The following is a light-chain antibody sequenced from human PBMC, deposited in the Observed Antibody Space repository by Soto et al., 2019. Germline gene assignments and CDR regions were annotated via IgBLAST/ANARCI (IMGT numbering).Light chain of an antibody. V-gene: IGKV2-28*01. CDR1: QSLLHSNGHKY. CDR2: LGS. J-gene: IGKJ5*01. Sequence: DVVMTQSPLSLPVTPGEPASISCRSTQSLLHSNGHKYLDWYLQKPGQSPQLLIYLGSNRASGVPDRFSGSESGTDFTLKISRVEAEDVGVYYCGPALYTPITFGQGTRLEIK. CDR3: GPALYTPIT.